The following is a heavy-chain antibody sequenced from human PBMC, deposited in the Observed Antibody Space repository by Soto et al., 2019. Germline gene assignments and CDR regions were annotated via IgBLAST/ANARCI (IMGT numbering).Heavy chain of an antibody. CDR3: ARVAGSSGYLRGYFDY. D-gene: IGHD3-22*01. J-gene: IGHJ4*02. Sequence: KPSETLSLTCTVSGGSISSGGYYWSWIRQHPGKGLEWIGYIYYSGSTYYNPSLKSRVTISVDTSKNQFSLKLSSVTAADTAVYYCARVAGSSGYLRGYFDYWGQGTLVTVSS. CDR1: GGSISSGGYY. CDR2: IYYSGST. V-gene: IGHV4-31*03.